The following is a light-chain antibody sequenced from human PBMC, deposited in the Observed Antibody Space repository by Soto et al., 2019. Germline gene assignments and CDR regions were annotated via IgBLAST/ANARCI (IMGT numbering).Light chain of an antibody. CDR2: EGS. J-gene: IGLJ1*01. Sequence: VLTQPASVSGSPGQSITISCTGTSSDVGSYNLVSWYQQHPGKAPKLMIYEGSKRPSGVSNRFSGSKSGNTASLTISGLQAEDEADYYCCSYAGSSTFVYVFGTGTKVTVL. CDR1: SSDVGSYNL. CDR3: CSYAGSSTFVYV. V-gene: IGLV2-23*03.